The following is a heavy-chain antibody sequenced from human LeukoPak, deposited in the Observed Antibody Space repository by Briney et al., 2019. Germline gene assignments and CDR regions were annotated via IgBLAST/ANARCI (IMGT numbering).Heavy chain of an antibody. CDR2: IIPILGIA. V-gene: IGHV1-69*04. CDR3: ASAPRRAMIVVHPTYYFDY. J-gene: IGHJ4*02. D-gene: IGHD3-22*01. Sequence: SVKVSCKASGGTFSSYAISWVRPAPGQGLEWMGRIIPILGIANYAQKFQGRVTITADKSTSTAYMELSSLRSEDTAVYYCASAPRRAMIVVHPTYYFDYWGQGTLVTVSS. CDR1: GGTFSSYA.